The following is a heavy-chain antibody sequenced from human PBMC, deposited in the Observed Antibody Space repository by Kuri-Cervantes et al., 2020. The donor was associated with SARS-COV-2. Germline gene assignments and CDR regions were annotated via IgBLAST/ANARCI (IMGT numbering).Heavy chain of an antibody. V-gene: IGHV3-49*03. Sequence: GGSLRLSCTASGFTFGDYAMSWFRQAPGKGLEWVGFIRSKAYGGTTEYAASVKGRFTISRDDSKSIAYLQMNSLKTEDTAVYYCTRDGRDTAYYYYGMDVWGQGTTVTVSS. J-gene: IGHJ6*02. CDR1: GFTFGDYA. D-gene: IGHD5-18*01. CDR3: TRDGRDTAYYYYGMDV. CDR2: IRSKAYGGTT.